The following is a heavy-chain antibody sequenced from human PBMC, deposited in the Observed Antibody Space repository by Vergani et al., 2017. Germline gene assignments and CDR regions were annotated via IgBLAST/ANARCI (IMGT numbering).Heavy chain of an antibody. CDR2: INHSGST. Sequence: VQLVESGGGLVQPGGSLRLSCAASGFTVSSNYMSWIRQPPGKGLEWIGEINHSGSTNYNPSLKSRVTISVDTSKNQFSLKLSSVTAADTAVYYCAGGGLEYWNYFRGYYYMDVWGKGTTVTVSS. CDR1: GFTVSSNY. CDR3: AGGGLEYWNYFRGYYYMDV. J-gene: IGHJ6*03. D-gene: IGHD1-7*01. V-gene: IGHV4-34*01.